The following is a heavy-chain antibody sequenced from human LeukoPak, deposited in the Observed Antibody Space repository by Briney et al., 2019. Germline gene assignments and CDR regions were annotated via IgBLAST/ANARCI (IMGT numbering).Heavy chain of an antibody. CDR2: ISSSSSYI. CDR1: GFTFRSYS. D-gene: IGHD3-3*01. J-gene: IGHJ3*02. Sequence: GGSLRLSCAASGFTFRSYSMNWVRQAPGKGLEWVSSISSSSSYIYYADSVKGRFTMSRDNAKNSLYLQMNSLRAEDTAVYYCARAQARRRITIFGVVKGDAFDIWGQGTMVTVSS. V-gene: IGHV3-21*01. CDR3: ARAQARRRITIFGVVKGDAFDI.